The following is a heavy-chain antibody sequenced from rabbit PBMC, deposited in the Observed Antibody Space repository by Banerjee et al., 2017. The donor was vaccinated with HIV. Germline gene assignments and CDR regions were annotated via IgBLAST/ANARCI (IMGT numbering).Heavy chain of an antibody. D-gene: IGHD4-1*01. Sequence: QEQLEESGGDLVKPEGSLTLTCTASGFSFSSSYWICWVRQAPGKGLELIACIYTSSGSTYYASWVNGRFTISRSTSLNTVDLKMTSLTAADTATYFCARDLAGVIGWNFNLWGPGTLVTVS. CDR1: GFSFSSSYW. CDR3: ARDLAGVIGWNFNL. J-gene: IGHJ4*01. V-gene: IGHV1S43*01. CDR2: IYTSSGST.